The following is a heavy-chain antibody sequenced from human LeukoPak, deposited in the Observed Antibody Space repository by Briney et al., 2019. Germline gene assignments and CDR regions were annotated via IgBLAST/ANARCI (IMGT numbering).Heavy chain of an antibody. CDR3: AGALVPAAAIPGYYFDY. J-gene: IGHJ4*02. CDR2: IYYSGNT. Sequence: PSETLSLTCTVSGGSISTYYWSWIRQSPGKGLEWIGYIYYSGNTNYNPSLKSRLTISVDTSKNQFSLKLSSVTAADTAVYYCAGALVPAAAIPGYYFDYWGQGTLVTVSS. CDR1: GGSISTYY. D-gene: IGHD2-2*01. V-gene: IGHV4-59*01.